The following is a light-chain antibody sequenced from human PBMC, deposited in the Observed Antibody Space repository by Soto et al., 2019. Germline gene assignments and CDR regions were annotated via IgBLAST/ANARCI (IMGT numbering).Light chain of an antibody. Sequence: SYELPQPPSVSVAPGQTARIACGGDNLDNKNVNWHQQKPGQAPVLVVYDDTDRPSGIPERFSGSNSGNSATLTISRVEAGDEADYYCQVWDSGSDRYVFGPGTKVTVL. V-gene: IGLV3-21*02. J-gene: IGLJ1*01. CDR2: DDT. CDR3: QVWDSGSDRYV. CDR1: NLDNKN.